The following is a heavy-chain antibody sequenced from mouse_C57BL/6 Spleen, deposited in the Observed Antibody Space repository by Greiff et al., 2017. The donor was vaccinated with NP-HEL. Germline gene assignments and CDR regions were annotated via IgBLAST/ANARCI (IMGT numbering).Heavy chain of an antibody. Sequence: EVQRVESGPGMVKPSQSLSLTCTVTGYSITSGYDWHWIRHFPGNKLEWMGYISYSGSTNYNPSLKSRISITHDTSKNHFFLKLNSVTTEDTATYYCAREGYYGSPFAYWGQGTLVTVSA. CDR3: AREGYYGSPFAY. V-gene: IGHV3-1*01. CDR2: ISYSGST. CDR1: GYSITSGYD. J-gene: IGHJ3*01. D-gene: IGHD1-1*01.